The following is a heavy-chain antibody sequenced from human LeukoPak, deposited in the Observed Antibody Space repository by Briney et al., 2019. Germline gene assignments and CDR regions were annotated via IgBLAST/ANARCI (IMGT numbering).Heavy chain of an antibody. D-gene: IGHD3-22*01. V-gene: IGHV4-59*08. J-gene: IGHJ3*02. CDR3: ARLTYYYDSSGYPPAFDI. CDR2: IYYSGST. Sequence: PSETLSLTCTVSGGSISSYYWSWIRQPPGKGLEWIGYIYYSGSTNYNPSLKSRVTISVDTFKNQFSLKLSSVTAADTAVYYCARLTYYYDSSGYPPAFDIWGQGAMVTVSS. CDR1: GGSISSYY.